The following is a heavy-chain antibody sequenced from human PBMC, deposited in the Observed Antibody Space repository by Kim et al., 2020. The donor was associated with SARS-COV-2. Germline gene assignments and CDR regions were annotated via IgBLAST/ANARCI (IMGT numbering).Heavy chain of an antibody. CDR2: ISAYNGNT. D-gene: IGHD3-16*01. CDR1: GYTFTSYG. V-gene: IGHV1-18*01. Sequence: ASVKVSCKASGYTFTSYGISWVRQPPGQGLEWMGWISAYNGNTNYVQKLQGRVTMTTDTSTSTAYMELRSLRSDDTAVYYCARGKFTFGGVADPDYWGQGTLVTVSS. CDR3: ARGKFTFGGVADPDY. J-gene: IGHJ4*02.